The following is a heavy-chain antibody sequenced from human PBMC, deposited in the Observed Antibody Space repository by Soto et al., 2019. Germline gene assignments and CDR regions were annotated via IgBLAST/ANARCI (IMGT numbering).Heavy chain of an antibody. V-gene: IGHV4-39*01. D-gene: IGHD4-17*01. J-gene: IGHJ6*01. CDR1: GGSISSSSYF. Sequence: PSETLSLSCSVSGGSISSSSYFWGWIRQPPGKGLEWIGSMYYSGSTYYNPSLKSRVTISVDTSKNQFSLKLSSVTAADTAVYYCRVWDGDASFYYYYGMDVWGQGTTVTVSS. CDR3: RVWDGDASFYYYYGMDV. CDR2: MYYSGST.